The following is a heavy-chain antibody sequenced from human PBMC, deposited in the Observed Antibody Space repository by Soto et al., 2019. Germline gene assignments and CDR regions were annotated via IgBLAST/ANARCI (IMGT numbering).Heavy chain of an antibody. CDR1: GGSISSSSYS. CDR3: ARVGDGYNFVGGG. D-gene: IGHD5-12*01. J-gene: IGHJ4*02. Sequence: SETMSLTCTVSGGSISSSSYSWGWIRQPPGKGLEWIGSIYYSGSTYYNPSLKSRVTISVDTSKNQFSLKLSSVTAADTAVYYCARVGDGYNFVGGGWGQGTLVTVSS. V-gene: IGHV4-39*01. CDR2: IYYSGST.